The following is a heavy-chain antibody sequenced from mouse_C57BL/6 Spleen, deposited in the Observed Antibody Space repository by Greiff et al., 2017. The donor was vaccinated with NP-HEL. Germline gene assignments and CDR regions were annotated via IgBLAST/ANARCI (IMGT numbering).Heavy chain of an antibody. Sequence: QVQLQQSGAELARPGASVKLSCKASGYTFTSYGISWVKQRTGQGLEWIGEIYPRSGNTYYNEKFKGKATLTADKSSSTAYMELRSLTSEDSAVYFCARMEYYGSSYDWYFDVWGTWTTVTVSS. CDR1: GYTFTSYG. CDR3: ARMEYYGSSYDWYFDV. V-gene: IGHV1-81*01. D-gene: IGHD1-1*01. CDR2: IYPRSGNT. J-gene: IGHJ1*03.